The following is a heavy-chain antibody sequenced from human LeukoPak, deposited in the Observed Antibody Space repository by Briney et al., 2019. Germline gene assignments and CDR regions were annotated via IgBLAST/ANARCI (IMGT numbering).Heavy chain of an antibody. CDR3: ARGPRWLQFYYFDY. CDR2: IYHSGST. J-gene: IGHJ4*02. V-gene: IGHV4-38-2*02. Sequence: PSETLSLTCTVSGYSISSAYYWGWIRQPPGKGLEWIGSIYHSGSTYYNPSLKSRVSISVDTSKNQFSLKLSSVTAADTAVYYCARGPRWLQFYYFDYWGQGTLVTVSS. CDR1: GYSISSAYY. D-gene: IGHD5-24*01.